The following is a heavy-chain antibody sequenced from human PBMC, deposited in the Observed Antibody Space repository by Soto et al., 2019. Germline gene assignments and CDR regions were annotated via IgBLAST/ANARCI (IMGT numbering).Heavy chain of an antibody. CDR1: GGSFSGYY. D-gene: IGHD2-2*01. Sequence: PSETLSLTCAVYGGSFSGYYWSWIRQPPGKGLEWIGEINHSGSTNYNPSLKSRVTISVDTSKNQFSLKLSSVTAADTAVYYCARALGYCSSTSCRHFDYWGQGTLVTVSS. CDR3: ARALGYCSSTSCRHFDY. V-gene: IGHV4-34*01. J-gene: IGHJ4*02. CDR2: INHSGST.